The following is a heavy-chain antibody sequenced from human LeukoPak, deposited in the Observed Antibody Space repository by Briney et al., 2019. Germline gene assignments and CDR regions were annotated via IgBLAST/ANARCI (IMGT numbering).Heavy chain of an antibody. V-gene: IGHV3-30*02. Sequence: GGSLRLSCAASGFTFSSYGMHWVRQPPGKGLEWVAFIRYDGSNKYYADSVKGRFTISRDNSKNTLYLQMNSLRAEDTAVYYCAKDGVWGSYRYGHYWGQGTLVTVSS. J-gene: IGHJ4*02. CDR1: GFTFSSYG. CDR3: AKDGVWGSYRYGHY. CDR2: IRYDGSNK. D-gene: IGHD3-16*02.